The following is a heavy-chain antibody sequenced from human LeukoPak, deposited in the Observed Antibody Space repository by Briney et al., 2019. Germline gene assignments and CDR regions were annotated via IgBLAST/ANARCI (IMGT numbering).Heavy chain of an antibody. Sequence: ASVKVSCKASGYSFTGYFMQWVRQAPGQGLEWMGWINPNSGDTNYAQKLQGMVTMTRDTSISTAYMELSRLRSDDAAVYDCARRFYYAMDVWGQGTTVTASS. D-gene: IGHD3-16*01. CDR2: INPNSGDT. CDR3: ARRFYYAMDV. CDR1: GYSFTGYF. V-gene: IGHV1-2*02. J-gene: IGHJ6*02.